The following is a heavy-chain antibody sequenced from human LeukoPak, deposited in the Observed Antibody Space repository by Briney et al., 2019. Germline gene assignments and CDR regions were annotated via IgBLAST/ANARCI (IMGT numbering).Heavy chain of an antibody. CDR1: GFTFSSYW. Sequence: AGGSLRLSCAASGFTFSSYWMHWVRQAPGKGLVWVSRINSDGSSTSYADSVKGRFTISRDNAKNSLYLQMNSLRAGDTAVYYCARVGRGDAFDIWGQGTMVTVSS. J-gene: IGHJ3*02. V-gene: IGHV3-74*01. CDR2: INSDGSST. CDR3: ARVGRGDAFDI. D-gene: IGHD3-10*01.